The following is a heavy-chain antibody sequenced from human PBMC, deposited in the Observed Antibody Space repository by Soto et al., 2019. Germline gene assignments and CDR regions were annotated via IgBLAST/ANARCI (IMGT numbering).Heavy chain of an antibody. D-gene: IGHD2-15*01. V-gene: IGHV3-23*01. Sequence: GALRLSCAASGFTFSSYAMGWVRQGPGMGLEWVAVVSIGGSTHYADSVRGRFTISRDNSKNTLSLQMNSLTAEDTAVYFCAKRRGAGGHFDYWGQGALVTVSS. CDR2: VSIGGST. J-gene: IGHJ4*02. CDR1: GFTFSSYA. CDR3: AKRRGAGGHFDY.